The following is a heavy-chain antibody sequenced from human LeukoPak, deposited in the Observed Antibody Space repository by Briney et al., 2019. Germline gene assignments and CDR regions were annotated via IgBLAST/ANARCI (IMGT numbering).Heavy chain of an antibody. V-gene: IGHV3-9*01. CDR2: VSRNSGST. Sequence: GRSLRLSCAASGFIFDDFAMHWVLQAPGKGLEWVSGVSRNSGSTDYADSVKGRFTISRDNAKNSVYLQMNSLRVEDTAFYYCVKGDWFDNWGQGTLVTVSS. J-gene: IGHJ4*02. CDR1: GFIFDDFA. CDR3: VKGDWFDN. D-gene: IGHD2-21*01.